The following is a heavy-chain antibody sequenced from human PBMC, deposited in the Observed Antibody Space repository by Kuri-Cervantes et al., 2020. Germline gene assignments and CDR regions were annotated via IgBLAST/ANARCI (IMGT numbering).Heavy chain of an antibody. CDR1: GFTFSSYA. Sequence: KISCAASGFTFSSYAISWVRQAPGQGLEWMGGIIPIFGTANYAQKFQGRVTITADESTSTAYMELSSLRSEDTAVYYCTLNSARPAVDYWGQGTLVTVSS. J-gene: IGHJ4*02. CDR2: IIPIFGTA. D-gene: IGHD2-21*01. V-gene: IGHV1-69*01. CDR3: TLNSARPAVDY.